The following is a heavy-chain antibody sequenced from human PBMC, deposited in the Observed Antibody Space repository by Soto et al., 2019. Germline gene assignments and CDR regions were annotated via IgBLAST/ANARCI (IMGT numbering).Heavy chain of an antibody. V-gene: IGHV1-8*01. Sequence: QVQLVQSGAEVKKPGASVKVSCKASGYTFTSYDINWVRQATGQGLEWMGWMNPNSGNTGYAQKFQGRVTMTRNTAISTAYIELSSLRSEDTAVYYCARIGGSDYGPPYYCDCWGQGALVTVSS. J-gene: IGHJ4*02. CDR2: MNPNSGNT. CDR1: GYTFTSYD. CDR3: ARIGGSDYGPPYYCDC. D-gene: IGHD1-26*01.